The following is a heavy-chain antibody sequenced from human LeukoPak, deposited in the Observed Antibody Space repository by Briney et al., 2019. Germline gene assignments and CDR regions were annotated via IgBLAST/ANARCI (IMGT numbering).Heavy chain of an antibody. CDR3: ARMFVVVPAYYYYYMDV. J-gene: IGHJ6*03. V-gene: IGHV1-18*01. CDR1: GYTFTSYA. Sequence: ASVKVSCKASGYTFTSYAMHWVRQAPGQGLEWMGWISAYNGNTNYAQKLQGRVTMTTDTSTSTAYMELRSLRSDDTAVYYCARMFVVVPAYYYYYMDVWGKGTTVTISS. CDR2: ISAYNGNT. D-gene: IGHD2-2*01.